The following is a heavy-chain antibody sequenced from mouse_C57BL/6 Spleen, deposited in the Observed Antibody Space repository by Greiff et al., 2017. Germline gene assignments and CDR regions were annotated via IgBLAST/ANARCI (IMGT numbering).Heavy chain of an antibody. D-gene: IGHD2-5*01. CDR3: ARSHSNCYFDD. J-gene: IGHJ2*01. Sequence: QVQLKESGAELVRPGASVKLSCKASGYTFTDYYINWVKQRPGKGLEWIARIYTGSGNTYYNEKFKGKATLATKKGSRIAYMQRISLTCDDVAVYVCARSHSNCYFDDWGKGTTLTVSS. CDR2: IYTGSGNT. CDR1: GYTFTDYY. V-gene: IGHV1-76*01.